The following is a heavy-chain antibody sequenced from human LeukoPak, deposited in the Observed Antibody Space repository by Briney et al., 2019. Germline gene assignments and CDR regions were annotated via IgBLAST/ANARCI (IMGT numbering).Heavy chain of an antibody. D-gene: IGHD1-14*01. CDR2: IRYDGTNK. CDR3: KKGLRPLWRD. Sequence: GGSLRHSCAAFGFTLLSGLVRGGSQAPGKGLERGAFIRYDGTNKYYADSVKGRFTLSRYNSKNTLYLHMNSLRPEDTAVYYCKKGLRPLWRDGGEGTRVTVSS. CDR1: GFTLLSGL. V-gene: IGHV3-30*02. J-gene: IGHJ1*01.